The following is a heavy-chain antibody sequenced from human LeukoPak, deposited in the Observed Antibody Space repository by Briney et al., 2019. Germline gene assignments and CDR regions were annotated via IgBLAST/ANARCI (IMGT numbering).Heavy chain of an antibody. Sequence: ASVKVSCKASGYSFSSYDINWVRQATGQGLEWMGWMNPTTGNTGYAQRFQGRVTMTRNTSISTAYMELSSLRSEDTAVYYCAKAGRIVATTALWGQGTLVTVSS. D-gene: IGHD5-12*01. CDR3: AKAGRIVATTAL. V-gene: IGHV1-8*01. CDR2: MNPTTGNT. J-gene: IGHJ4*02. CDR1: GYSFSSYD.